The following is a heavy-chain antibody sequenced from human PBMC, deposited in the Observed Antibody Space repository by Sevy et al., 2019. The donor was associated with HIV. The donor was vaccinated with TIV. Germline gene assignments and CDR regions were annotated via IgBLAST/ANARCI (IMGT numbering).Heavy chain of an antibody. CDR1: GFNFRTHA. CDR3: AREAGYTTTWSPGNY. D-gene: IGHD5-12*01. V-gene: IGHV3-30-3*01. CDR2: ISSTGSNK. Sequence: GGSLRLSFAASGFNFRTHAMHWVRQPPGKGLEWVAVISSTGSNKYYAHSVRGRFTISRDNSENTLSLQMNGLRLDDTGLYYCAREAGYTTTWSPGNYWGLGTLVTVSS. J-gene: IGHJ4*02.